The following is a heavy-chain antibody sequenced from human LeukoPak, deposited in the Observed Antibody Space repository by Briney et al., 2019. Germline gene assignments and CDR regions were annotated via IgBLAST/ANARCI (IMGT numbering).Heavy chain of an antibody. D-gene: IGHD3-16*01. Sequence: PSETLSLTCTVSGGSISGSSYYWGWIIQPPGNGLEWIGSIYYSGSTYYNPSLKSRVTISVDTSKNQFSLKLSSVTAADTAVYYCASYVWGSYFGPKRFDYWGQGTLVTVSS. CDR1: GGSISGSSYY. CDR3: ASYVWGSYFGPKRFDY. V-gene: IGHV4-39*01. J-gene: IGHJ4*02. CDR2: IYYSGST.